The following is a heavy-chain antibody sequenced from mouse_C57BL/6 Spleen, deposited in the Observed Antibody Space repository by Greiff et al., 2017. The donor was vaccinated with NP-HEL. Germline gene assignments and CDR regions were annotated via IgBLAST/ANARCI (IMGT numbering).Heavy chain of an antibody. CDR3: ARGGGLPLYWYFDV. CDR1: GYTFTSYW. CDR2: INPSNGGT. D-gene: IGHD2-4*01. Sequence: QVQLQQPGTELVKPGASVKLSCKASGYTFTSYWMHWVKQRPGQGLEWIGNINPSNGGTNYNEKFKSKATLTVDKSSSTAYMQLSSLTSEDSAVDECARGGGLPLYWYFDVWGTGTTVTVSS. J-gene: IGHJ1*03. V-gene: IGHV1-53*01.